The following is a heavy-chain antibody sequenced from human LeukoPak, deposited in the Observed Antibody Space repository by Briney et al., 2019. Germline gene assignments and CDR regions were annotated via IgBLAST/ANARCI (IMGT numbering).Heavy chain of an antibody. CDR3: AKDFTVGYYYDSSGLNFDY. J-gene: IGHJ4*02. D-gene: IGHD3-22*01. CDR2: IWYDGSNK. V-gene: IGHV3-33*06. Sequence: GGSLRLSCAASGFTFSSYGMHWVRQAPGKGLEWMAVIWYDGSNKYYADSVKGRFTISRDNSKNTLYLQMNSLRAEDTAVYYCAKDFTVGYYYDSSGLNFDYWGQGTLVTVSS. CDR1: GFTFSSYG.